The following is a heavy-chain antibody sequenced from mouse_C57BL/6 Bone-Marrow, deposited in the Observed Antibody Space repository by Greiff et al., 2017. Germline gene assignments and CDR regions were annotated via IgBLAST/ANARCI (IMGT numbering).Heavy chain of an antibody. CDR3: PYGFYTMDY. V-gene: IGHV1-64*01. CDR2: IHPNSGST. D-gene: IGHD1-1*01. CDR1: GYSFTSYC. Sequence: VQLQQPGAELVKPGASVKLSCKVSGYSFTSYCMHWVKPRPGQGLEWIGMIHPNSGSTNYNENFTSKATLTVDKSTSSAYMQLSSLTSEDSAVYYCPYGFYTMDYWGQGTSVTVSS. J-gene: IGHJ4*01.